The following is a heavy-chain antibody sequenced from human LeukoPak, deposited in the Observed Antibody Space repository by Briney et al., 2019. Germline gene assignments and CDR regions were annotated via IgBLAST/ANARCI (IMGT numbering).Heavy chain of an antibody. V-gene: IGHV4-59*08. CDR2: MYYGGST. CDR3: ARHRGSSWYESFDY. D-gene: IGHD6-13*01. J-gene: IGHJ4*02. Sequence: SETLSLSCSVSGGSLSNYYWNWIRQPPGKGLEWIGSMYYGGSTNYNPSLKSRVTISVDTSENQFSLKVSSVTAADTAVYYCARHRGSSWYESFDYWGQGILVTVSS. CDR1: GGSLSNYY.